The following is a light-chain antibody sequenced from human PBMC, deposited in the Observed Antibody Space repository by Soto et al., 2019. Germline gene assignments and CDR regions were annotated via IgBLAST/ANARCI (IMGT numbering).Light chain of an antibody. CDR2: GAS. J-gene: IGKJ2*01. CDR3: QQYDSSPPRYT. V-gene: IGKV3-20*01. CDR1: QSVSSSS. Sequence: EIVLTQSPGTLSLSPGERATLSCRASQSVSSSSLAWYQQKPGQAPRLLTYGASSRATGIPDRFSGSGSGTDFTLTISRLEPEDFAVYYCQQYDSSPPRYTFGQGTKLEIK.